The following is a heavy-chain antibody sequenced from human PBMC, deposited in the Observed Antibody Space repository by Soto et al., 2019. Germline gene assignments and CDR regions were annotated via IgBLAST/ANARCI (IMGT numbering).Heavy chain of an antibody. Sequence: PGGSLRLSCAASGFTFSSYAMHWVRQAPGKGLEWVAVISYDGSNKYYADSVKGRFTISRDNSKNTLYLQMNSLRAEDTAVYYCARDFAGSRRYDSSGYHYWGQGTLVTVSS. J-gene: IGHJ4*02. V-gene: IGHV3-30-3*01. D-gene: IGHD3-22*01. CDR1: GFTFSSYA. CDR3: ARDFAGSRRYDSSGYHY. CDR2: ISYDGSNK.